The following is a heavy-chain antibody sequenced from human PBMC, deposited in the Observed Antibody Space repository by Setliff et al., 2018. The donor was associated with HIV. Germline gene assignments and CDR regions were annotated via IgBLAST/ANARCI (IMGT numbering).Heavy chain of an antibody. J-gene: IGHJ6*03. CDR1: GGSISSSSYY. CDR2: IYCSGST. Sequence: SETLSLTCTVSGGSISSSSYYWGWIRQPPGKGLVWIGSIYCSGSTYANPSLKSRVTISVDTSKNQFSLNLSSVTAADTAVYYCVGSTIAAAVYYYYYYMDVWGKGTTVTVSS. CDR3: VGSTIAAAVYYYYYYMDV. D-gene: IGHD6-13*01. V-gene: IGHV4-39*01.